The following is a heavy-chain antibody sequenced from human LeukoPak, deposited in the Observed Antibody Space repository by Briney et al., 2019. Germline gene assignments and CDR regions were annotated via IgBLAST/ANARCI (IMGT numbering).Heavy chain of an antibody. Sequence: PGGSLRLSCAASGFTFSTYPMSWLRQAPGKGLEWVSTLSGSGGSTSYADSVKGRFSISRDNSKNTVYLQMNSLRAEDTAVYYCAKRQHGSGSYGAFEIWGQGTMVTVSS. J-gene: IGHJ3*02. CDR1: GFTFSTYP. V-gene: IGHV3-23*01. CDR2: LSGSGGST. CDR3: AKRQHGSGSYGAFEI. D-gene: IGHD3-10*01.